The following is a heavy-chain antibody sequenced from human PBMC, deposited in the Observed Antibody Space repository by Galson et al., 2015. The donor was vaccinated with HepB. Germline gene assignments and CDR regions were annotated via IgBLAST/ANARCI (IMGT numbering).Heavy chain of an antibody. CDR2: IIPIFGTA. V-gene: IGHV1-69*13. Sequence: SVKVSCKASGGTFSSYAISWVRQAPGQGLEWMGGIIPIFGTANYAQKFQGRVTITADESTSTAYMELSSLRSEDTAVYYCARDRGVLRFLEWLWNWGQGTLVTVSS. J-gene: IGHJ4*02. CDR3: ARDRGVLRFLEWLWN. D-gene: IGHD3-3*01. CDR1: GGTFSSYA.